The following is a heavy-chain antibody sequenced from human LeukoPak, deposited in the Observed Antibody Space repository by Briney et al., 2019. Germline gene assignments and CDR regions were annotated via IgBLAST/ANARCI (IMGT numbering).Heavy chain of an antibody. D-gene: IGHD3-10*01. V-gene: IGHV1-8*01. CDR1: GYTFTSYD. CDR2: MNPNSGNT. CDR3: AVGAIAVVSNWFDP. Sequence: ASVKVSCKASGYTFTSYDINWVRQATGQGLERMGWMNPNSGNTGYAQKFQGRVTMTRNTSISTAYMELSSLRSEDTAVYYCAVGAIAVVSNWFDPWGQGTLVTVSS. J-gene: IGHJ5*02.